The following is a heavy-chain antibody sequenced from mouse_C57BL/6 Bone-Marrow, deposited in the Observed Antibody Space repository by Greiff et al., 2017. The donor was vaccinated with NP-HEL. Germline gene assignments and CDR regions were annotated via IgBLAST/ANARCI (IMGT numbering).Heavy chain of an antibody. CDR2: IRNKANNHAT. D-gene: IGHD2-1*01. J-gene: IGHJ2*01. CDR3: TRAPYGKSVYFDY. CDR1: GFTFSDAW. V-gene: IGHV6-6*01. Sequence: EVQGVESGGGLVQPGGSMKLSCAASGFTFSDAWMDWVRQSPEKGLEWVAEIRNKANNHATYYAESVKGRFTISRDDSKSSVYLEMNSLRAEDTGIYYCTRAPYGKSVYFDYWGQGTTLTVSS.